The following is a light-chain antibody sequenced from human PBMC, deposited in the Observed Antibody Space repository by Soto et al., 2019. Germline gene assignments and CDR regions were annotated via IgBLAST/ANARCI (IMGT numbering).Light chain of an antibody. CDR1: SSSIGAGYD. Sequence: QSVLTQPPSVSGAPGQRVTISCAGSSSSIGAGYDVHWYQQLPGAAPKLLIYANSNRPSGVPDRFSGSKSGTSASLAITGLQAQDDPDYYSKSYDSSLYGYVFGSGTKVTVL. V-gene: IGLV1-40*01. J-gene: IGLJ1*01. CDR2: ANS. CDR3: KSYDSSLYGYV.